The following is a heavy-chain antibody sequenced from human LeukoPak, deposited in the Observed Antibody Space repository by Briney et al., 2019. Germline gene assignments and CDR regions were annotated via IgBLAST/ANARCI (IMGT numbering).Heavy chain of an antibody. CDR2: ITNGGSTI. J-gene: IGHJ4*02. D-gene: IGHD3-10*02. CDR1: GFTFSDYN. Sequence: GGSLRLSCAASGFTFSDYNMNWVRQAPGKGLEWVSYITNGGSTIHHADSVKGRFTISRDNAKKTLYLQMNSLRAEDTAVYYCTTAPKWHYVSYWGQGTLVTVSS. V-gene: IGHV3-11*01. CDR3: TTAPKWHYVSY.